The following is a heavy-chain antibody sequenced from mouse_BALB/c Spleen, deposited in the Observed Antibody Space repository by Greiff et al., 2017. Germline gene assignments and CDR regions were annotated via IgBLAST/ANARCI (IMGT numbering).Heavy chain of an antibody. CDR1: GYSFTSYW. V-gene: IGHV1-5*01. D-gene: IGHD1-1*01. Sequence: EVQLQQSGTVLARPGASVKMSCKASGYSFTSYWMHWVKQRPGQGLEWIGAIYPGNSDTSYNQKFKGKAKLTAVTSASTAYMELSSLTNEDSAVYYCTRGITTVGYAMDYWGQGTSVTVSS. J-gene: IGHJ4*01. CDR3: TRGITTVGYAMDY. CDR2: IYPGNSDT.